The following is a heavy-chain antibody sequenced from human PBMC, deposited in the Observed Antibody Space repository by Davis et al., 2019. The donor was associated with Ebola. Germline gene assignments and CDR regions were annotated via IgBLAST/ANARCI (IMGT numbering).Heavy chain of an antibody. D-gene: IGHD3-22*01. J-gene: IGHJ4*02. CDR3: ARRNYYYENF. CDR2: IYHSGST. Sequence: SETLSLTCTVSGYSISSGYYWGWIRQPPGKGLEWIGSIYHSGSTYYNPSLKSRVTISVDTSKNQFSLKLSSVTAADTAIYYCARRNYYYENFWGQGVLVTVSS. CDR1: GYSISSGYY. V-gene: IGHV4-38-2*02.